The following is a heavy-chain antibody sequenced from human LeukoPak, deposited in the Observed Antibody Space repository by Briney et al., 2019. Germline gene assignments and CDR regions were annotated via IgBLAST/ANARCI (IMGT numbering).Heavy chain of an antibody. J-gene: IGHJ4*02. CDR3: AKDLRLGGRGPEN. Sequence: SETLSLTCTVSGVSISSGGYYWGWLRQHPGKGLEWIGYIYYSGSTYYNACLKSRVTISVDTSKNQFSLKLSSVSAADTAVYYCAKDLRLGGRGPENWGEGTLVTVSS. D-gene: IGHD3-16*01. V-gene: IGHV4-31*03. CDR1: GVSISSGGYY. CDR2: IYYSGST.